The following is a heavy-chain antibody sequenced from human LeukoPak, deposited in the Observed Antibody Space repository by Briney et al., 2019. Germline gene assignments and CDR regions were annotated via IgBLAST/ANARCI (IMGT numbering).Heavy chain of an antibody. D-gene: IGHD2-15*01. CDR3: ARDSCSGGSCYSDY. CDR1: GLTIGSRY. Sequence: GGSLRLSCVASGLTIGSRYMNWVRQAPGKGLEWVSVIYSGGSTYYADSVRGRFTISRDNSKNTLYLQMNSLRAEDTAVYYCARDSCSGGSCYSDYWGQGTLVTVSS. V-gene: IGHV3-53*01. J-gene: IGHJ4*02. CDR2: IYSGGST.